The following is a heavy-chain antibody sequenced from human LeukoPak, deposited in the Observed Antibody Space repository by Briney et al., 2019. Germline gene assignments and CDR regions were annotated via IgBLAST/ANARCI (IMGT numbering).Heavy chain of an antibody. D-gene: IGHD2-2*01. CDR3: ARILSYQYYYMDV. CDR1: GGSISSYY. V-gene: IGHV4-59*08. CDR2: IYYSGST. Sequence: SETLSLTCTVSGGSISSYYWSWIRQPPGKGLEWIGYIYYSGSTNYNPSLKSRVTISVDTSKNQFSLKLSSVTAADTAVYYCARILSYQYYYMDVWGKGTTVTVSS. J-gene: IGHJ6*03.